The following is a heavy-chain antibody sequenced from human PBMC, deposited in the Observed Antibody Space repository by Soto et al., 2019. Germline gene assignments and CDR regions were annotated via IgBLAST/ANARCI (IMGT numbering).Heavy chain of an antibody. J-gene: IGHJ6*03. V-gene: IGHV4-59*08. CDR1: GGSISSYY. CDR3: AKTTTTQTYYYYYYMDV. D-gene: IGHD4-4*01. CDR2: IYYSGST. Sequence: QVQLQESGPGLVKPSETLSLTCTVSGGSISSYYWSWIRQPPGKGLEWIGYIYYSGSTNYNPSLKSRVPLSVATSKNQFSLKLSSVTAADTAVYYCAKTTTTQTYYYYYYMDVWGKGTTVTVSS.